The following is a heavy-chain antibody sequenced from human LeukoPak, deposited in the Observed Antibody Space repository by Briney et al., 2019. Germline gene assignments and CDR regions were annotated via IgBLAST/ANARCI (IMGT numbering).Heavy chain of an antibody. Sequence: PGGSLRLSCAASGFTFSNYGMHWVRQAPGKGLEWVAFIRYDGSNKYYADSVKGRFTISRDNSKNTLYLQMNSLRAEDTAVYYCANLIAVAAAVDYWGQGTLVTVSS. CDR3: ANLIAVAAAVDY. V-gene: IGHV3-30*02. D-gene: IGHD6-13*01. J-gene: IGHJ4*02. CDR2: IRYDGSNK. CDR1: GFTFSNYG.